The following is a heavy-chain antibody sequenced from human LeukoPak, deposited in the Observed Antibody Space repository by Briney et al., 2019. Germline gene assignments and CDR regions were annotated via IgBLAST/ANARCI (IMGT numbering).Heavy chain of an antibody. Sequence: GASVKVSCKAFGYTFTSNYMHWVRQAPGQGPEWMGVISPSGGSTTYAQKFQGRVTLTRDMSTSTDYLELSSLRSDDTAVYYCARDGRHRYYYDSSGFYGGWFDPWGQGTLVTVSS. V-gene: IGHV1-46*01. CDR1: GYTFTSNY. CDR2: ISPSGGST. J-gene: IGHJ5*02. CDR3: ARDGRHRYYYDSSGFYGGWFDP. D-gene: IGHD3-22*01.